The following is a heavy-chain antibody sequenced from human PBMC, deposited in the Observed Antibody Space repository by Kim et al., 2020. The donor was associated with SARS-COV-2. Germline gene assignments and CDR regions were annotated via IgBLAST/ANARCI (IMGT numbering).Heavy chain of an antibody. J-gene: IGHJ4*02. D-gene: IGHD5-12*01. CDR1: GFTFSSYA. V-gene: IGHV3-23*01. CDR3: AKDTGKRRDGYNSDY. CDR2: ISGSGGST. Sequence: GGSLRLSCAASGFTFSSYAMSWVRQAPGKGLEWVSAISGSGGSTYYADSVKGRFTISRDNSKNTLYLQMNSLRAEDTAVYYCAKDTGKRRDGYNSDYWGQGTLVTVSS.